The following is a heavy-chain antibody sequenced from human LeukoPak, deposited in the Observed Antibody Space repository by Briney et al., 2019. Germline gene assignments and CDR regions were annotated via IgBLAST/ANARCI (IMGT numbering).Heavy chain of an antibody. D-gene: IGHD6-13*01. J-gene: IGHJ5*02. Sequence: GESLKISCKGSGYSFSSYWIGWGRQMAGESLEWMGIIYPGDSDTRYSPSFQGQVTISADESIRTAYLQWSSLKASDTAMYYCARGQQLVFGWFDPWGQGTLVTVSS. CDR1: GYSFSSYW. CDR2: IYPGDSDT. V-gene: IGHV5-51*01. CDR3: ARGQQLVFGWFDP.